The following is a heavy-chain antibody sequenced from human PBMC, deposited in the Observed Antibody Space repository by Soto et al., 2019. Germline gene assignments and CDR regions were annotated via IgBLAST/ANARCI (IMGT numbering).Heavy chain of an antibody. Sequence: EVQLLESGGGLVQPGGSLRLSCAASGFTFSNYAMSWVRQAPGKGLEWVSTISTSGGSTYSADSVKGRFTISRDNSKNTRYLHMNSLRAEDTAVYYCARDGLGAYTYGSYYFDYWGQGTLVTVSS. CDR1: GFTFSNYA. D-gene: IGHD5-18*01. J-gene: IGHJ4*02. CDR2: ISTSGGST. V-gene: IGHV3-23*01. CDR3: ARDGLGAYTYGSYYFDY.